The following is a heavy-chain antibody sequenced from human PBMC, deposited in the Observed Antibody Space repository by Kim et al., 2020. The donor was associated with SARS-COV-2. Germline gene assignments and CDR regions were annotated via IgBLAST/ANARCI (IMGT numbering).Heavy chain of an antibody. J-gene: IGHJ4*02. CDR1: GFTFSSYS. V-gene: IGHV3-21*01. Sequence: GGSLRLSCAASGFTFSSYSMNWVRQAPGKGLEWVSSISSSSSYIYYADSVKGRFTISRDNAKNSLYLQMNSLRAEDTAVYYCARETQEYGDYYYDYWGQGTLVTVSS. CDR3: ARETQEYGDYYYDY. D-gene: IGHD4-17*01. CDR2: ISSSSSYI.